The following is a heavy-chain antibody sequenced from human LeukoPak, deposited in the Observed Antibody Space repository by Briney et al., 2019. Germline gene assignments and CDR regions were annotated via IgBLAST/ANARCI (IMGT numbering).Heavy chain of an antibody. V-gene: IGHV4-59*01. CDR2: IYYSGST. D-gene: IGHD6-13*01. Sequence: PSETLSLTCTVAGASISSYYWSWIRQPPGKGLEWIGYIYYSGSTNYNPSLKSRVTISVDTSKNQFSLKLSSVTAADTAVYYCARSDRSSWSPFDYWGQGTLVTVSS. J-gene: IGHJ4*02. CDR3: ARSDRSSWSPFDY. CDR1: GASISSYY.